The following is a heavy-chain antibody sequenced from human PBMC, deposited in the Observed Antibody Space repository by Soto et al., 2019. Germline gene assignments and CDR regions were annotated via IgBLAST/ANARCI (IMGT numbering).Heavy chain of an antibody. CDR1: GFTFSSYA. V-gene: IGHV3-30-3*01. Sequence: QVQLVESGGGVVHPGRSLRLSCAASGFTFSSYAIHWVRQAPGKGLEWVAVISYDGSNKYYADSVKGRFTISRDTSKNALYLQMHSLRAEDTAVYYCAREGLVPAATPWFDYWGQGTMVTVSS. CDR2: ISYDGSNK. CDR3: AREGLVPAATPWFDY. J-gene: IGHJ4*02. D-gene: IGHD2-2*02.